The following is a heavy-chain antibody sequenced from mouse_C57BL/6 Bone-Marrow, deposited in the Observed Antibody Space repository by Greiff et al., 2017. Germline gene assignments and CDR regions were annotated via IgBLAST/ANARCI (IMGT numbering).Heavy chain of an antibody. Sequence: QVQLQQPGAELVMPGASVKLSCKASGYTFTSYWMHWVKQRPGQGLEWIGEIDPSDSYTNYNQKFKGKSTLTVDKSSSTAYMQLSSLTSEDSAVYYCERSNWAFDYWGQGTTLTVSS. J-gene: IGHJ2*01. CDR3: ERSNWAFDY. CDR2: IDPSDSYT. V-gene: IGHV1-69*01. CDR1: GYTFTSYW. D-gene: IGHD4-1*01.